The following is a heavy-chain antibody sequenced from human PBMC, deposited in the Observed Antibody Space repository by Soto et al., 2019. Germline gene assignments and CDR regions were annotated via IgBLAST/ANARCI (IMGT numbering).Heavy chain of an antibody. CDR1: GYTFTNYA. CDR3: ARGLRGVRYFDL. CDR2: VNTVNGDT. V-gene: IGHV1-3*04. Sequence: QVQVVQSGAEVKKPGASVKISCKTSGYTFTNYAIHWVRQAPGQSLEYMGWVNTVNGDTSYSQNFQGRVTITIDTPATTAYVELNSLTSADTAVYFCARGLRGVRYFDLWGRGTLVAVAA. D-gene: IGHD2-15*01. J-gene: IGHJ2*01.